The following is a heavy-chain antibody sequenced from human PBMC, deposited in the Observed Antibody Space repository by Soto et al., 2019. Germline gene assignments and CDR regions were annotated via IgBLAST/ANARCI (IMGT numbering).Heavy chain of an antibody. Sequence: GGSLRLSCAASGFTFSSYGMHWVRQAPGKGLEWVAVIWYDGSNKYYADSVKGRFTISRDNSKNTLYLLMNSLRAEDTAVYYCARDGLLGTNYYYGMDVWGQGTTVTVSS. CDR2: IWYDGSNK. J-gene: IGHJ6*02. CDR3: ARDGLLGTNYYYGMDV. CDR1: GFTFSSYG. V-gene: IGHV3-33*01.